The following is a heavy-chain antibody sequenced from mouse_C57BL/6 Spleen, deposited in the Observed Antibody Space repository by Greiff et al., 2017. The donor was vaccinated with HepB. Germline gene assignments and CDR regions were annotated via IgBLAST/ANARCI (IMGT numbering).Heavy chain of an antibody. CDR2: IDPSDSYT. Sequence: VQLQQPGAELVMPGASVKLSCKASGYTFTSYWMHWVKQRPGQGLEWIGEIDPSDSYTNYNQKFKGKSTLTVDKSSSTAYMQLSSLTSEDSAVYYCARYTGVYAMDYWGQGTSVTVSS. J-gene: IGHJ4*01. D-gene: IGHD4-1*01. CDR3: ARYTGVYAMDY. CDR1: GYTFTSYW. V-gene: IGHV1-69*01.